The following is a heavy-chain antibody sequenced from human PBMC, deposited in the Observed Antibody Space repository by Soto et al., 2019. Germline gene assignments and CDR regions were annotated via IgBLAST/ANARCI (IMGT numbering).Heavy chain of an antibody. V-gene: IGHV1-2*02. CDR2: IGPESGAT. CDR3: GRGRSGQIVVFY. J-gene: IGHJ4*02. CDR1: GYTFTGHY. Sequence: ASVKVSCKASGYTFTGHYIHWVRQAPEQGPEWMGEIGPESGATRYAQKFQGRDTMTRDTSNTTVYMELKNLRPDDTAVYYCGRGRSGQIVVFYWGQGTPVTVSS. D-gene: IGHD1-26*01.